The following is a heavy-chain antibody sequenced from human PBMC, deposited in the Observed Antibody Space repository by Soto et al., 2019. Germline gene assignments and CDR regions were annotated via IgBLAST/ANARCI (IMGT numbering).Heavy chain of an antibody. V-gene: IGHV1-3*01. CDR1: EYSFTKYG. CDR2: LNPGNGDT. CDR3: ARTDWSSTRCYNYYYYGMDV. Sequence: QVQLVQSGTEVKKPGASVKVSCKTSEYSFTKYGLHWVRQAPGQRLEWMGWLNPGNGDTKYSQKFQGRVTITRDTFATTAYMELRSLRSAGSAVFYCARTDWSSTRCYNYYYYGMDVWGQGTTVTVS. J-gene: IGHJ6*02. D-gene: IGHD2-2*01.